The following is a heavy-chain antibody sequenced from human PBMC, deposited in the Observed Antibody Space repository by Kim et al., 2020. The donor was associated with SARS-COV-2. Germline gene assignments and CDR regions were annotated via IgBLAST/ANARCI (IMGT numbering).Heavy chain of an antibody. V-gene: IGHV4-34*01. CDR3: ARGKITIFGVVFRSGPHPSMDV. D-gene: IGHD3-3*01. CDR1: GGSFSGYY. J-gene: IGHJ6*02. CDR2: INHSGST. Sequence: SETLSLTCAVYGGSFSGYYWSWIRQPPGKGLEWIGEINHSGSTNYNPSLKSRVTISVDTSKNQFSLKLSSVTAADTAVYYCARGKITIFGVVFRSGPHPSMDVWGQGTTVTVSS.